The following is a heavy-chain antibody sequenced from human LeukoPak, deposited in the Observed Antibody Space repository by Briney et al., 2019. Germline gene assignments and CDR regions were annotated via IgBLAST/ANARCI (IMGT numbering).Heavy chain of an antibody. CDR2: IYSGGST. D-gene: IGHD6-19*01. Sequence: GGSLRLSCAASGFTVSSNYMSWVRQAPGKGLEGVSVIYSGGSTYYADSVKGRFTISRDNSKNTLYLQMNSLRAEDTAVYYCARQHSSGWGFDYWGQGTLVTVSS. V-gene: IGHV3-66*04. CDR1: GFTVSSNY. J-gene: IGHJ4*02. CDR3: ARQHSSGWGFDY.